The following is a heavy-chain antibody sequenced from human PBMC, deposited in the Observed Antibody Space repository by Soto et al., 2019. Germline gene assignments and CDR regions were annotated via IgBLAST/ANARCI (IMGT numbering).Heavy chain of an antibody. V-gene: IGHV6-1*01. D-gene: IGHD3-10*01. CDR1: GDSVSSYSAA. Sequence: SQTLSLTCATSGDSVSSYSAAWNWIRQSPSGGLEWLGRTYYGSRFFSDYAESVKSRIIINPDTSKNQFSLQLKSVTPEDTAVYYCVRDRYSSSGWFDPWGQGTPVTVSS. J-gene: IGHJ5*02. CDR3: VRDRYSSSGWFDP. CDR2: TYYGSRFFS.